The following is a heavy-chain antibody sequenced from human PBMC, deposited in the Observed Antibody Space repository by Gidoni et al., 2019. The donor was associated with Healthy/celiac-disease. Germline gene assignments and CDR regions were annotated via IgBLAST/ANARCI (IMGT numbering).Heavy chain of an antibody. D-gene: IGHD6-13*01. J-gene: IGHJ3*02. CDR3: AKTYSSSWYDALYI. CDR2: IRYDGSNK. V-gene: IGHV3-30*02. Sequence: QVQLVESGGGVVQPGGSLLLSCAASGFTFSSYGMHWVRQAPGNGLEWVAFIRYDGSNKYYADSVKGRFTISRDNSKNTLYLQMNSLRAEDTAVYYCAKTYSSSWYDALYIWGQGTMVTVSS. CDR1: GFTFSSYG.